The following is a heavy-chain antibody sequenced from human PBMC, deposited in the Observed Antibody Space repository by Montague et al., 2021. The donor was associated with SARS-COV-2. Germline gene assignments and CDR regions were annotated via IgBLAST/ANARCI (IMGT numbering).Heavy chain of an antibody. CDR3: ASLTLGYGSSTSCYSDWFDP. J-gene: IGHJ5*02. CDR1: GGSISSYS. Sequence: SETLSLTCTVSGGSISSYSWSWIRKPQGKGKERIGYIYYSGSTNYIPSLNSRITLSVDTSKNTFSLTLSSVTAADTAVDYCASLTLGYGSSTSCYSDWFDPWGQGTLVTVSS. D-gene: IGHD2-2*02. V-gene: IGHV4-59*12. CDR2: IYYSGST.